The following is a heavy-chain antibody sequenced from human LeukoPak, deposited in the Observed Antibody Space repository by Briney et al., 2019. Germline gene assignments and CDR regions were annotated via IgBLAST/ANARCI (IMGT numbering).Heavy chain of an antibody. Sequence: PGGSLRLSCAASGFTFSSYAMSWVRQAPGKGLEWVSAISGSGGGTYYADSVKGRFTISRDNSKNTLYLQMNSPRAEDTAVYYCARQYYDILTGYFAYYFDYWGQGTLVTVSS. CDR1: GFTFSSYA. CDR2: ISGSGGGT. D-gene: IGHD3-9*01. V-gene: IGHV3-23*01. CDR3: ARQYYDILTGYFAYYFDY. J-gene: IGHJ4*02.